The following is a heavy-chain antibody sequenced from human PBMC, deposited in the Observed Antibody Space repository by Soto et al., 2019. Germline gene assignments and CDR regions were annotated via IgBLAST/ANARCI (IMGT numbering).Heavy chain of an antibody. CDR1: GGSVSSSVYW. CDR2: LYYTGKT. Sequence: PSETLSLTCTVSGGSVSSSVYWWGWIRQPPGKGPEWIGSLYYTGKTFYNPSLKSRVTISVDTSKNQISLKVKSVTAADTAVYYCARHFGDQMFYDYWGQGTLVTAPQ. CDR3: ARHFGDQMFYDY. V-gene: IGHV4-39*01. D-gene: IGHD3-10*01. J-gene: IGHJ4*02.